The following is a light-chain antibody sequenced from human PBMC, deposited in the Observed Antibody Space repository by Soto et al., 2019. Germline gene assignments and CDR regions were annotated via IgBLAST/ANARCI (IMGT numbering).Light chain of an antibody. CDR3: QQTYTAPGT. Sequence: DIQLTQSPSPLSASVGDSVTITCRASQTIKTYLNWYRHKPGKAPELLIYATSRLQSGVASRFSGSGSGTYFTLTISRLQPDDLATYYCQQTYTAPGTFGQGTKVEI. V-gene: IGKV1-39*01. CDR2: ATS. J-gene: IGKJ1*01. CDR1: QTIKTY.